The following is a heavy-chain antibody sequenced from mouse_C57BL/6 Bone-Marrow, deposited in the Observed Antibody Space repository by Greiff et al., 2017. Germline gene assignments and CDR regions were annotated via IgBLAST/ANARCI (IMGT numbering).Heavy chain of an antibody. CDR1: GYTFTDYE. J-gene: IGHJ2*01. CDR2: IDPETGGT. Sequence: QVQLQQSGAELVRPGASVTLSCKASGYTFTDYEMHWVKQTPVHGLEWIGAIDPETGGTAYNQKFKGKAILTADKSSRTAYMELRSLTSDDSAGYYCTSGLLLRGDYWGQGTTRTVSS. CDR3: TSGLLLRGDY. D-gene: IGHD1-1*01. V-gene: IGHV1-15*01.